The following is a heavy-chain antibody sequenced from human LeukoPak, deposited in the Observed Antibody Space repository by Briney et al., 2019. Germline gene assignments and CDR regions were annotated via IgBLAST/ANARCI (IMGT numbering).Heavy chain of an antibody. J-gene: IGHJ6*02. CDR3: ARAMGATRYYYYYGMDV. CDR1: GYTFTGYY. CDR2: INPNSGDT. Sequence: ASVKVSCKASGYTFTGYYVHWVRQAPGQGLEWMGRINPNSGDTSYAQKFQGRVTMTRDTSISTAYMELSRLRSDDTAVYYCARAMGATRYYYYYGMDVWGQGTTVTVSS. D-gene: IGHD1-26*01. V-gene: IGHV1-2*06.